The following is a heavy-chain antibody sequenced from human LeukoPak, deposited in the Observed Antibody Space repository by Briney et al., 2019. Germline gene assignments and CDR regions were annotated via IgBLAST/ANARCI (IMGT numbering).Heavy chain of an antibody. CDR1: GGSISSHY. D-gene: IGHD6-13*01. Sequence: PSETLSLTCTVSGGSISSHYWSWIRQPPGKGLEWIGYIYYSGSTNYNPSLKSRVTISVDTSKNQLSLKLSSVTAADTAVYYCARGGAAAGTKDYYYYYMDVWGKGTTVTVSS. V-gene: IGHV4-59*11. CDR2: IYYSGST. CDR3: ARGGAAAGTKDYYYYYMDV. J-gene: IGHJ6*03.